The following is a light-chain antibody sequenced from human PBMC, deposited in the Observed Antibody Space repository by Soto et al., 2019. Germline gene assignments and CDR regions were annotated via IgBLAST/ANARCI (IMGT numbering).Light chain of an antibody. CDR3: QQLNSYLP. J-gene: IGKJ4*01. Sequence: DIQLTQSPSFLSASVGDGVTITCRASQGISSYLAWYQQKPGKAPKLLIYAASTLQSGVPSRFSGSGSGTEFTLTISSLQPEDFATYYCQQLNSYLPFGGGTKVDI. V-gene: IGKV1-9*01. CDR1: QGISSY. CDR2: AAS.